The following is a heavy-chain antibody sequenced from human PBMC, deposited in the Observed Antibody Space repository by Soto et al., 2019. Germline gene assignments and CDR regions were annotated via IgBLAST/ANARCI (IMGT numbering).Heavy chain of an antibody. D-gene: IGHD6-19*01. Sequence: ESGGGVVQPGRSLRLSCAAPGFTFSSYAMHWVRQAPGKGLEWVAVISYDGSNKYYADSVKGRFTISRDNSKNTLYLQMNSLRAEDTAVYYCAREENSSGWYHGSYYYYGMDVWGQGTTVTVSS. CDR1: GFTFSSYA. J-gene: IGHJ6*02. CDR2: ISYDGSNK. CDR3: AREENSSGWYHGSYYYYGMDV. V-gene: IGHV3-30-3*01.